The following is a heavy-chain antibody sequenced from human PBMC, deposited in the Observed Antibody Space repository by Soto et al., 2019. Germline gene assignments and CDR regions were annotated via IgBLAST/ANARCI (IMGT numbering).Heavy chain of an antibody. Sequence: QVQLHQWGAGLLKPSETLSLTCAVYGESFSGYYWSWIRQPPGKGLEWIGEINHSGSTNYNPSLKSRVTISVDTSKNQFSLKLTSVTAADTAMYYCARRTAETNLDYWGQGTLVTVSS. CDR1: GESFSGYY. CDR3: ARRTAETNLDY. CDR2: INHSGST. V-gene: IGHV4-34*01. J-gene: IGHJ4*02. D-gene: IGHD1-1*01.